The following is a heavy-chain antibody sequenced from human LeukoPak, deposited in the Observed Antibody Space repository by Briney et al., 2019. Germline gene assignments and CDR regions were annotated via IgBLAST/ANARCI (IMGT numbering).Heavy chain of an antibody. Sequence: SETLSLTCAVYGGSFSGYYWSWIRQPPGKGLEWIGEINHSGSTNYNPSLKSRVTISVDTSKNQFSLKLSSVTAADTAVYYCARDRRGLAYCGGDCYWFDPWGQGTLVTVSS. D-gene: IGHD2-21*02. CDR3: ARDRRGLAYCGGDCYWFDP. V-gene: IGHV4-34*01. CDR1: GGSFSGYY. CDR2: INHSGST. J-gene: IGHJ5*02.